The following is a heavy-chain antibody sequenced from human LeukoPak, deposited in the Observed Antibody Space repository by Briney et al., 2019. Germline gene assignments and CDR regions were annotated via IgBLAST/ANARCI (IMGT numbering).Heavy chain of an antibody. Sequence: PGGSLRLSCAASGFTFSSYEMNWVRQAPGKGLEWVSYISSSGSTIYYADSVKGRFTISRDNAKNSLYLQMNSLRAEDTAVYYCAKSGVLRYFDWLVPDYYYYYYMDVWGKGTTVTISS. D-gene: IGHD3-9*01. CDR2: ISSSGSTI. CDR1: GFTFSSYE. J-gene: IGHJ6*03. V-gene: IGHV3-48*03. CDR3: AKSGVLRYFDWLVPDYYYYYYMDV.